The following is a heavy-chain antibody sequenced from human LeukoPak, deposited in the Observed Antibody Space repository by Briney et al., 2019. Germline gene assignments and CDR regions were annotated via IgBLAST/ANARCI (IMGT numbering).Heavy chain of an antibody. CDR1: GYSISSGYY. J-gene: IGHJ3*02. CDR2: IYHSGST. CDR3: ARDANYYDSSGYYRKNAFDI. Sequence: PSETLSLTCTVSGYSISSGYYWGWIRQPPGKGLEWIGSIYHSGSTYYNPSLKSRVTISVDTSKNQFSLKLSSVTAADTAVYYCARDANYYDSSGYYRKNAFDIWGQGTMVTVSS. D-gene: IGHD3-22*01. V-gene: IGHV4-38-2*02.